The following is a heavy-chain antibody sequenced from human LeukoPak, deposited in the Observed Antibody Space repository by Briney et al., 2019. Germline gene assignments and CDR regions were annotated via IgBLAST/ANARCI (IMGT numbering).Heavy chain of an antibody. CDR1: GYSFTSHY. V-gene: IGHV1-2*02. CDR2: INPNSGGT. J-gene: IGHJ6*03. Sequence: ASVKVSCKASGYSFTSHYMHWVRQAPGQGLEWMGWINPNSGGTNYAQKFQGRVTMTRDTSISTAYMELSRLRSDDTAVYYCARGGSGYYFHYYYYMDVWGKGTTVTVSS. CDR3: ARGGSGYYFHYYYYMDV. D-gene: IGHD3-22*01.